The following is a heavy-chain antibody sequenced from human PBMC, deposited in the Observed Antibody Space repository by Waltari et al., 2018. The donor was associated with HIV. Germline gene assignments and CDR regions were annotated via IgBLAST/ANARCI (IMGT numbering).Heavy chain of an antibody. CDR3: ATIPWGDNYFDP. V-gene: IGHV4-30-2*06. J-gene: IGHJ5*02. CDR2: IYPRGRT. Sequence: QLQLQESGSGLVKPSQTLSLTCAVSGGSISNGGYSWSWIRQSPGKGLEWIGYSYHGGNIYPRGRTHYDPALRSRVTISRDISKNQFSLSLTSVTAADTAMYYCATIPWGDNYFDPWGQGTLVSVSS. D-gene: IGHD3-16*01. CDR1: GGSISNGGYS.